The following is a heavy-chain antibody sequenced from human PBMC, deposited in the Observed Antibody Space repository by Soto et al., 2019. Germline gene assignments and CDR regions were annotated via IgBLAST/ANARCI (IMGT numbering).Heavy chain of an antibody. CDR1: GFTFSSYA. V-gene: IGHV3-30-3*01. J-gene: IGHJ4*02. Sequence: PGGSLRLSCAASGFTFSSYAMHWVRQAPGKGLEWVAVISYDGSNKYYADSVKGRFTISRDNSKNTLYLQMNSLRAEDTAVYYCARGGGTYSSSWYVGAHYTPPSDRYFDYWGQGTLVTVSS. CDR3: ARGGGTYSSSWYVGAHYTPPSDRYFDY. D-gene: IGHD6-13*01. CDR2: ISYDGSNK.